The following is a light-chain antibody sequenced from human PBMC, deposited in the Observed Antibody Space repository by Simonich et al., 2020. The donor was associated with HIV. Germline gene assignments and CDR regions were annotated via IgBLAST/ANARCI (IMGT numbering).Light chain of an antibody. Sequence: AIQLTQSPSSLSASVGDRVTITCRASQDISSALAWYQQKPGKAPKLLIYDASSLESGVPSRFSGSGSGTDFTLTISSLQPEDFATYYCQQSYSTLYTFGQGTKLEIK. CDR3: QQSYSTLYT. V-gene: IGKV1-13*02. CDR2: DAS. J-gene: IGKJ2*01. CDR1: QDISSA.